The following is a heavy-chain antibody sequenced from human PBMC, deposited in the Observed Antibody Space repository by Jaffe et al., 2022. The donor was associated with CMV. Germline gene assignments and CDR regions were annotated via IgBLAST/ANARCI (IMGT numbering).Heavy chain of an antibody. CDR3: AQDGYNYDNLFES. J-gene: IGHJ5*01. Sequence: EVQVLESGGGLVQPGGSLRLSCAVSGFSFTHHAMSWVRQAPGKGLEWVSAIRTSDDSTYYADSVKGRFTISVDDSQTSLYLQMNNLRAEDTAVYYCAQDGYNYDNLFESWGLGTLVTVSS. V-gene: IGHV3-23*01. D-gene: IGHD3-16*01. CDR2: IRTSDDST. CDR1: GFSFTHHA.